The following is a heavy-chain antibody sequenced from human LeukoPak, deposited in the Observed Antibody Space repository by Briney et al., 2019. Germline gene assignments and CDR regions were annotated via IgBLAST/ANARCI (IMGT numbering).Heavy chain of an antibody. V-gene: IGHV3-21*01. CDR1: GFTFSSYA. CDR3: VTGDDPDYTWENHRLDAYDI. D-gene: IGHD3-16*01. J-gene: IGHJ3*02. Sequence: PGGSLRLSCAASGFTFSSYAMSWVRQAPGKGLERVSGISGSNRLIYYADSVKGRFTVSRDNAKNLVFLQMHSLRADDTAIYYCVTGDDPDYTWENHRLDAYDIWGQGTMVTVSS. CDR2: ISGSNRLI.